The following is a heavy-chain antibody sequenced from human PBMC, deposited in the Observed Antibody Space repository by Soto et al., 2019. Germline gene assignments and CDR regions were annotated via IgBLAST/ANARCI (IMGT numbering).Heavy chain of an antibody. D-gene: IGHD4-17*01. V-gene: IGHV1-2*02. CDR3: ARAEVTTLPNFSS. Sequence: QVQLVQSGAEVKKPGASVKVSCKASGYTFTGYYLHWVRQAPGQDREWMGWINPNSGSTNSAQKFQGRVNMTSDTYISTADMELSRLNSDDTTDYYCARAEVTTLPNFSSLGQGTHVTVSS. CDR1: GYTFTGYY. CDR2: INPNSGST. J-gene: IGHJ4*02.